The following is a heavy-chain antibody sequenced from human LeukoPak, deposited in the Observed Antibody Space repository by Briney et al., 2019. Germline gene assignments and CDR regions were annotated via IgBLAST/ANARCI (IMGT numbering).Heavy chain of an antibody. D-gene: IGHD3-16*01. CDR1: GFTFSSYG. CDR3: ARLRGTKLDY. Sequence: PGRSLRLSCAASGFTFSSYGMHWVRQAPGKGLEWVANIKEDGSEKYYVDSVKGRFTISRDNAKNSLYLQMNSLRDEDTAVYYCARLRGTKLDYWGQGTLVTVSS. CDR2: IKEDGSEK. V-gene: IGHV3-7*01. J-gene: IGHJ4*02.